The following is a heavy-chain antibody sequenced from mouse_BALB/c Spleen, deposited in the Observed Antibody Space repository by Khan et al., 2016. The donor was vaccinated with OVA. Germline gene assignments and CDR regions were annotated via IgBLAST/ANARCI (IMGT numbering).Heavy chain of an antibody. J-gene: IGHJ3*01. D-gene: IGHD2-4*01. CDR1: GFTFSTYG. Sequence: EVELVESGGDLVKPGGSLKLSCAASGFTFSTYGMSWVRQTPDKRLEWVATVSTGGGYTYYHDSVKGRFTISRDNAKNTLYLQMSGLKSEDTTMFYCTRLAYYDIWEGFAYWGQGTLVTVSA. V-gene: IGHV5-6*01. CDR2: VSTGGGYT. CDR3: TRLAYYDIWEGFAY.